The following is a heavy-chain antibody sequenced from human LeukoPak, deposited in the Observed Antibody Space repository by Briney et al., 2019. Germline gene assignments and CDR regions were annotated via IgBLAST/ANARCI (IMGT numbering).Heavy chain of an antibody. CDR1: GDSVSSNSAA. D-gene: IGHD6-19*01. Sequence: KPSQTLSLTCAISGDSVSSNSAAWNWIRQSPSRGLEWLGRTYYRSKWYNDYAVSVKSRITINPDTSKNQFSLQLNSVTPEDTAVYYCARERYSSGWRRYYYYGMDVWGQGTTVTVSS. J-gene: IGHJ6*02. V-gene: IGHV6-1*01. CDR2: TYYRSKWYN. CDR3: ARERYSSGWRRYYYYGMDV.